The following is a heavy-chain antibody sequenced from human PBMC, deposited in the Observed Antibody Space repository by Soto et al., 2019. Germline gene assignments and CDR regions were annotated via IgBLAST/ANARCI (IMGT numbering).Heavy chain of an antibody. CDR1: GGSISSGPYS. CDR2: FHYSGRT. CDR3: ARQASGYYYGWFDP. Sequence: SETLSLTCSVSGGSISSGPYSWGWIRQPPGKGLEWIGTFHYSGRTYYSPSLESRVTISVDTSNNQFSLKLSSVTAADTAVYYCARQASGYYYGWFDPWGQGTLVTVS. J-gene: IGHJ5*02. V-gene: IGHV4-39*01. D-gene: IGHD3-22*01.